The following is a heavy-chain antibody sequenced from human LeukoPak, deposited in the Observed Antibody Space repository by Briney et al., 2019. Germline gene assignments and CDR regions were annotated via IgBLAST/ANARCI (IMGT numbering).Heavy chain of an antibody. Sequence: GGSLRLSCAASGFTFDDYAMHWVRQAPGKGLEWVSGISWNSGSIGYADSVKGRFTISRDNAKNSLYLQMNSLRAEDTALYYCAKDPGPVILDAFDIWGQGTMVTVSS. V-gene: IGHV3-9*01. CDR3: AKDPGPVILDAFDI. J-gene: IGHJ3*02. CDR1: GFTFDDYA. D-gene: IGHD3-16*02. CDR2: ISWNSGSI.